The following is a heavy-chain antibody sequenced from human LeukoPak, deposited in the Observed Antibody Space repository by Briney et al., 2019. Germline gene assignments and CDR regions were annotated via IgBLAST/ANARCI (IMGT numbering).Heavy chain of an antibody. V-gene: IGHV3-11*04. Sequence: GGSLRLSCAASGFTFSDYDMSWIRQAPGKGLEWVSYISSSGSTIYYADSVKGRFTISRDNAKNSLYLQMNSLRAEDTAVYYCARDFNGYSGSTGYFDYWGQGTLVTVSS. J-gene: IGHJ4*02. CDR1: GFTFSDYD. CDR3: ARDFNGYSGSTGYFDY. D-gene: IGHD1-26*01. CDR2: ISSSGSTI.